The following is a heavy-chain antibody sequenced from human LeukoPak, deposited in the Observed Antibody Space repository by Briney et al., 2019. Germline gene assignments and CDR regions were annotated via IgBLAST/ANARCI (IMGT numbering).Heavy chain of an antibody. Sequence: GGSLRLSCAASGFTFSSYEMNWVRQAPGKGLEWVSSISSSSSYIYYADSVKGRFTISRDNAKNSLYLQMNSLRAEDTAVYYCARPLLRAAFDIWGQGTMVTVSS. V-gene: IGHV3-21*01. D-gene: IGHD2-15*01. CDR2: ISSSSSYI. J-gene: IGHJ3*02. CDR1: GFTFSSYE. CDR3: ARPLLRAAFDI.